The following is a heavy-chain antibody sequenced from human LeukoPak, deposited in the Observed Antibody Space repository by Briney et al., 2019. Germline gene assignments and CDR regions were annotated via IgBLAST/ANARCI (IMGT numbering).Heavy chain of an antibody. J-gene: IGHJ4*02. D-gene: IGHD3-16*02. Sequence: GGXLRLSCAASGFTFSSYSMNWVRQAPGKGLEWVSSISSSSSYIYYADSVKGRFTISRDNAKNSLYLQMNSLRAEDTAVYYCARDPTGFHYRPYLKHWGQGTLVTVSS. CDR3: ARDPTGFHYRPYLKH. V-gene: IGHV3-21*01. CDR1: GFTFSSYS. CDR2: ISSSSSYI.